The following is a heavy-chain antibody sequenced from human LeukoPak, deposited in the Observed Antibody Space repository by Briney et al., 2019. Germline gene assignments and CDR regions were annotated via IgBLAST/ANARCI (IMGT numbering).Heavy chain of an antibody. V-gene: IGHV4-31*03. CDR2: IYYSGST. CDR1: GGSISSGGYY. Sequence: SETLSLTCTVSGGSISSGGYYWSWIRQHPGKGLEWIGYIYYSGSTYYNPSLKSRVTISVDTSKNQFSLKLSSVTAADTAVYYCARPQAAAGTGAVWYFDLWGRGTLVTVSS. CDR3: ARPQAAAGTGAVWYFDL. J-gene: IGHJ2*01. D-gene: IGHD6-13*01.